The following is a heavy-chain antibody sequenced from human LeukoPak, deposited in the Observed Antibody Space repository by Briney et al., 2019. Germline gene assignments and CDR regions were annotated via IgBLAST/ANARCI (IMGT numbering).Heavy chain of an antibody. J-gene: IGHJ4*02. CDR1: GFTFGDYW. Sequence: GGSLRLSCAACGFTFGDYWMQWVRQAPGKGLVWVSRIISDGSSASYADSVKGRFTMSRDNAKNTLHLQMNSLRVEDTAVYYCVRDSNYHPDCWGQGTLVTVSS. CDR2: IISDGSSA. CDR3: VRDSNYHPDC. D-gene: IGHD4-11*01. V-gene: IGHV3-74*01.